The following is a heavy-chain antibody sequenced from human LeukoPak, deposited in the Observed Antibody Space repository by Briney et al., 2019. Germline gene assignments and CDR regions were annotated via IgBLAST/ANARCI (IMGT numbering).Heavy chain of an antibody. D-gene: IGHD5-18*01. J-gene: IGHJ4*02. CDR3: ARGAYSYGEWDY. V-gene: IGHV3-20*04. CDR1: GFTVSSNY. CDR2: INWNGGST. Sequence: GGSLRLSCAASGFTVSSNYMSWVRQAPGKGLEWVSGINWNGGSTGYADSVKGRFTISRDNAKNSLYLQMNSLRAEDTAVYYCARGAYSYGEWDYWGQGTLVTVSS.